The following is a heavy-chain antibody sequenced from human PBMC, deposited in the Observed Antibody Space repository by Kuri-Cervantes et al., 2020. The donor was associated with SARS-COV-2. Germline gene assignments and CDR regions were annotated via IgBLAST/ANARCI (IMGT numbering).Heavy chain of an antibody. V-gene: IGHV1-69*04. D-gene: IGHD2-2*01. Sequence: SVKVSCKASGGTFSSYAISWVRQAPGQGLEWMGRIIPILGTANYAQKFQGRVTITADKSTSTAYMELSSLRSEDTAVYYCARDLVVPAASGTDYWGQGTLVTVS. J-gene: IGHJ4*02. CDR1: GGTFSSYA. CDR2: IIPILGTA. CDR3: ARDLVVPAASGTDY.